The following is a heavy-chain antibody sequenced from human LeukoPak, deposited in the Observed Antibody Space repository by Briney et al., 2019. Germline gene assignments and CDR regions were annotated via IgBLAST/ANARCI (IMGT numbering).Heavy chain of an antibody. Sequence: PSETLSLTCTVSGGSISTYFWSWIRQPAGKGLEWIGRFYTSGSTNYNPSLKSRLTMSADTSKNQFSLKLRSVTAADTAVYYCARDRVDSSGYYYYGIDVWGQGTTVTVSS. CDR1: GGSISTYF. CDR3: ARDRVDSSGYYYYGIDV. V-gene: IGHV4-4*07. D-gene: IGHD3-22*01. CDR2: FYTSGST. J-gene: IGHJ6*02.